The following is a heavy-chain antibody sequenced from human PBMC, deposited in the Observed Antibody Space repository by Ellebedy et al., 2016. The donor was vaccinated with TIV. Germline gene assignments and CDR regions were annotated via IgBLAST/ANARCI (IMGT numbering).Heavy chain of an antibody. D-gene: IGHD4-17*01. J-gene: IGHJ3*02. V-gene: IGHV4-4*02. Sequence: MPSETLSLTCAVSGDSISSSHWWSWVRQPPGKGLEWIGEIYHSGSTNYNPSLKTRVSISQDRSKNQFSLRLSSVTAAETAVYYCATVMTTVTNDAFHIWGQGTMVTVSS. CDR3: ATVMTTVTNDAFHI. CDR2: IYHSGST. CDR1: GDSISSSHW.